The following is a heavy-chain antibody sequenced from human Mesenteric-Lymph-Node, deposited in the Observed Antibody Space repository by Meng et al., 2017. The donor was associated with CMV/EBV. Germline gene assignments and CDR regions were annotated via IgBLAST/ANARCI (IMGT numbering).Heavy chain of an antibody. CDR2: INSDGSST. J-gene: IGHJ6*02. V-gene: IGHV3-74*01. Sequence: GESLKISCAASGFTFSSYWMHWVRQAPGKGLVWVSRINSDGSSTSYADSVKGRFTISRDNAKNTLYLQMNSLRAEDTAVYYCATLLGYCSSTSCPLLNVWGQGTTVTVSS. D-gene: IGHD2-2*01. CDR1: GFTFSSYW. CDR3: ATLLGYCSSTSCPLLNV.